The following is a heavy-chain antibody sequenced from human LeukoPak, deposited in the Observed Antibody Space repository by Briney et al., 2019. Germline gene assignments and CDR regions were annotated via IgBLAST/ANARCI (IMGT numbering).Heavy chain of an antibody. D-gene: IGHD6-19*01. CDR1: GGTFSSYA. CDR2: IIPIFGTA. CDR3: ARDVTVAGTFTRQNYYYYYMDV. V-gene: IGHV1-69*05. Sequence: SVKVSCMASGGTFSSYAISWVRQAPGQGLEWMGRIIPIFGTANYAQKFQGRVTITTDESTSTAYMELSSLRSEDTAVYYCARDVTVAGTFTRQNYYYYYMDVWGKGTTVTVSS. J-gene: IGHJ6*03.